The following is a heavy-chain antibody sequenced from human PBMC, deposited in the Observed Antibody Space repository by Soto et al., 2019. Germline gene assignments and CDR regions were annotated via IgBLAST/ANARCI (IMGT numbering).Heavy chain of an antibody. CDR3: ATSRINMIRGVFYYGLDV. Sequence: QEQLEQSGAEVKKPGASVKVSCKASGYTFTKCDFNWVRQATGQGPEWMGWVNPISGNTETAQNFQGRVSLTMNTSTNTAVMELRSLRSGDTAIYYCATSRINMIRGVFYYGLDVWGRGTTVTVSS. CDR1: GYTFTKCD. V-gene: IGHV1-8*01. D-gene: IGHD3-10*01. J-gene: IGHJ6*02. CDR2: VNPISGNT.